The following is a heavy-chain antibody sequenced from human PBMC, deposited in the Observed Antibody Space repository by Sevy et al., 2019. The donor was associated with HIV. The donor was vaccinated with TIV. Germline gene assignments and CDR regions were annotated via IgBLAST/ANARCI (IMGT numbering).Heavy chain of an antibody. D-gene: IGHD3-3*01. J-gene: IGHJ4*02. CDR3: ARGPLVSYYDFWKRAPDY. Sequence: ASVKVSCKASGYIFSGYYFYWVRQAPGQGLELMGWINPESGDTNYARKFQGRVTMTRDTSVTTDYMTLSRLKSNDTDLYYCARGPLVSYYDFWKRAPDYWGQGTLVTVSS. CDR1: GYIFSGYY. V-gene: IGHV1-2*02. CDR2: INPESGDT.